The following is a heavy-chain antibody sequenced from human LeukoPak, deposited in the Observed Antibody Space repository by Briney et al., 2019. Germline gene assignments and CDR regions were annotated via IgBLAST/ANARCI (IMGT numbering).Heavy chain of an antibody. J-gene: IGHJ5*02. V-gene: IGHV1-69*05. CDR2: IIPIFGTA. CDR3: ARDPSCITAARLLISARSSNCFDP. Sequence: ASVKVSCKASGGTFSSYAISWVRQAPGQGLEWMGGIIPIFGTANYAQKFQGRVTMTRDTSISTVYMELSRLRSDDTAVYYCARDPSCITAARLLISARSSNCFDPWGQGTLVTVSS. CDR1: GGTFSSYA. D-gene: IGHD6-13*01.